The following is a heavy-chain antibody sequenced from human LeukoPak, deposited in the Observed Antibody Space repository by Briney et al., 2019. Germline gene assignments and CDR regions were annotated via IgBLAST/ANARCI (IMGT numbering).Heavy chain of an antibody. J-gene: IGHJ4*02. D-gene: IGHD3-22*01. V-gene: IGHV1-46*01. CDR2: INPSGGST. CDR3: ARDRNGYYDSSGYHSFDY. Sequence: ASVKVSCKASGYTFTSYYMHWVRQAPGQGLEWMGIINPSGGSTSYAQKFQGRVTMTRDTSTSTVYMELSSLRSEDTAVYYCARDRNGYYDSSGYHSFDYWGQGTLVTVSS. CDR1: GYTFTSYY.